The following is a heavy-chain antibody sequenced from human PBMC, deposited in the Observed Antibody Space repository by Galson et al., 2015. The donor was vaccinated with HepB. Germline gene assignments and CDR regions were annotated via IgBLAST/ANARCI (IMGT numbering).Heavy chain of an antibody. CDR3: ARARYGSSPPDF. J-gene: IGHJ4*02. CDR1: GYAFMKYG. D-gene: IGHD6-6*01. V-gene: IGHV1-18*01. CDR2: ISGYNDNT. Sequence: SVKVSCKASGYAFMKYGISWVRQAPGQGLEWVGWISGYNDNTNYRQKFQGRVTMTTDTSTSTAYMELGSLRSDDTAVYYCARARYGSSPPDFWVQGTLVTVSS.